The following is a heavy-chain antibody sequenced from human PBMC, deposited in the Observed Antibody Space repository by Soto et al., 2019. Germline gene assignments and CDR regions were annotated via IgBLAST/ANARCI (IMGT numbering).Heavy chain of an antibody. V-gene: IGHV4-34*01. D-gene: IGHD2-2*01. Sequence: SETLSLTCAVYGGSFSGYYWSWIRQPPGKGLEWIGEINHSGSTNYNPSLKSRVTIKVDTSKNQFSLKLSSVTAADTAVYYCARENGYCSSTSCYLYYYYYYYGMDVWGQGTTVTVSS. CDR1: GGSFSGYY. J-gene: IGHJ6*02. CDR3: ARENGYCSSTSCYLYYYYYYYGMDV. CDR2: INHSGST.